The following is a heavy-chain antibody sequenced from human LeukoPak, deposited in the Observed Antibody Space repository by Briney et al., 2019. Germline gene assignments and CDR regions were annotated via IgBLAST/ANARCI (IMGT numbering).Heavy chain of an antibody. CDR2: ISYDGRNI. D-gene: IGHD4-17*01. CDR1: GFTFSSSA. J-gene: IGHJ4*02. CDR3: ARGQNDYGDYGLDY. V-gene: IGHV3-30-3*01. Sequence: GKSLRLSCTASGFTFSSSAMHWVRQAPDKGLEWVAVISYDGRNIFYADSVKGRFTISRDNSKSMLYLQLNSLGGEDTAVYCCARGQNDYGDYGLDYWGQGTLVTVSS.